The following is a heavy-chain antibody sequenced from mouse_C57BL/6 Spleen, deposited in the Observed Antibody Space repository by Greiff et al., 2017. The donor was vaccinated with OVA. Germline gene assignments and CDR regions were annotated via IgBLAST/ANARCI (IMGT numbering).Heavy chain of an antibody. CDR3: AREGDDYDGFAY. J-gene: IGHJ3*01. Sequence: EVKLVESEGGLVQPGSSMKLSCTASGFTFSDYYMAWVRQVPEKGLEWVANINYDGSSTYYLDSLKSRFIISRDNAKNILYLQMSSLKSEDTATYYCAREGDDYDGFAYWGQGTLVTVSA. CDR2: INYDGSST. CDR1: GFTFSDYY. D-gene: IGHD2-4*01. V-gene: IGHV5-16*01.